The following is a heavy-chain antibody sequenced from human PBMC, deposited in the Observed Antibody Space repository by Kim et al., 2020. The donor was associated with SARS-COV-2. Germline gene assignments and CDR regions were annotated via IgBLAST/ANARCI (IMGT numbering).Heavy chain of an antibody. D-gene: IGHD2-2*01. CDR3: ARDPPYCSSTSCYGYFQH. V-gene: IGHV4-34*01. J-gene: IGHJ1*01. CDR1: GGSFSGYY. Sequence: SETLSLTCAVYGGSFSGYYWSWIRQPPGKGLEWIGEINHSGSTNYNPSLKSRVTISVDTSKNQFSLKLSSVIAADTAVYYCARDPPYCSSTSCYGYFQHWGQGTLVTVSS. CDR2: INHSGST.